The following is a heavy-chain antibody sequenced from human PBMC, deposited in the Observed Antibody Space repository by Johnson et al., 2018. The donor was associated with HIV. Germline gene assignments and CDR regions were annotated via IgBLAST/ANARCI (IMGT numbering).Heavy chain of an antibody. V-gene: IGHV3-30*02. CDR1: GFTFSDYV. D-gene: IGHD6-13*01. CDR3: ARDEAAVRMVANDAFDI. CDR2: IRYDGSNK. J-gene: IGHJ3*02. Sequence: QVLLVESGGGVVQPGGSLTLSCAASGFTFSDYVMHWVRQAPGKGLEWVAFIRYDGSNKYYADSVKGRFTISRDNSKNTLYLQMNSLRAEDTAVYYCARDEAAVRMVANDAFDIWGQGTMVTVSS.